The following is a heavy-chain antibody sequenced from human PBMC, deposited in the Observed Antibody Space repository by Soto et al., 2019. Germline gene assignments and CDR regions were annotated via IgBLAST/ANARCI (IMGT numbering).Heavy chain of an antibody. CDR3: ARGDYSITRRYYYCGMDV. V-gene: IGHV4-4*07. CDR2: MYTSGST. J-gene: IGHJ6*02. CDR1: GGSTSSYY. Sequence: SETLSLTCTVSGGSTSSYYWSWLRQPAGKGLEWIERMYTSGSTNYNPSLKSRVTMSVDTSKTQFSLKLSSVTAADTAVYYCARGDYSITRRYYYCGMDVWGQGTTVTVSS. D-gene: IGHD4-4*01.